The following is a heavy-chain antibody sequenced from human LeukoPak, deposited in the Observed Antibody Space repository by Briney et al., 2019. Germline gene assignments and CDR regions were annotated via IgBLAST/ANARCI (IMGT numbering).Heavy chain of an antibody. V-gene: IGHV3-23*01. CDR3: AKGGYCSSTSCYAGLISGDY. Sequence: GGSLRLSCAASGFTFSSYAMSWVRQAPGKGLEWVSAISGSGGSTYYADSVKGRFTISRDNSKNTLYLQMNSLRAEGTAVYYCAKGGYCSSTSCYAGLISGDYWGQGTLVTVSS. CDR2: ISGSGGST. D-gene: IGHD2-2*01. CDR1: GFTFSSYA. J-gene: IGHJ4*02.